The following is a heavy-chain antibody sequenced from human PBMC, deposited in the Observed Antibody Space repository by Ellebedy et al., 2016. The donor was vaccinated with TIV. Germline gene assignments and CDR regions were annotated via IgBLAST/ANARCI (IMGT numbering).Heavy chain of an antibody. J-gene: IGHJ4*02. Sequence: GESLKISCAASGFTFSSAWMSWVRQAPGKGLEWVGRINSKTDGGTTDYAAPVKGRFTISREDSKNTLYLQMNSLKTEDIAVYYWTTGFSTAWHDHCWGQGTLVTVSS. CDR2: INSKTDGGTT. D-gene: IGHD3-3*01. V-gene: IGHV3-15*01. CDR3: TTGFSTAWHDHC. CDR1: GFTFSSAW.